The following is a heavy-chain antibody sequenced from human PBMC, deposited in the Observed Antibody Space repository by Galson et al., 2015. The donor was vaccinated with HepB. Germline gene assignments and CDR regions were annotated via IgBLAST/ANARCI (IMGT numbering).Heavy chain of an antibody. CDR1: GFSCRSYT. J-gene: IGHJ3*02. V-gene: IGHV3-23*01. CDR3: AKTHPGSGSYSAFDI. CDR2: VNSGGGT. D-gene: IGHD3-10*01. Sequence: SLRHSCAASGFSCRSYTMCWVGQAPGKGLEWATAVNSGGGTNYAYSVKGRFTVSRDNSKDTVYLQMNSLRAEDTALYYCAKTHPGSGSYSAFDIWGQGTMVTVAS.